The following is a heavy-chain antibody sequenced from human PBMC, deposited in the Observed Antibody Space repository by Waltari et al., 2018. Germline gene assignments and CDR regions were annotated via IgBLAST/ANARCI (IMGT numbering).Heavy chain of an antibody. V-gene: IGHV3-23*01. D-gene: IGHD3-22*01. CDR2: ISGSGGST. CDR1: GFTFSSYA. CDR3: AKDQRGNYDSSPGGY. J-gene: IGHJ4*02. Sequence: EVQLLESGGGLVQPGGSLRLSCAASGFTFSSYAMSWVRQAPGQGLEWVSAISGSGGSTCYAEFVNGRFTISSDNSKNTLYLQMNSLRAEDTAVYYCAKDQRGNYDSSPGGYWGQGTLVTVSS.